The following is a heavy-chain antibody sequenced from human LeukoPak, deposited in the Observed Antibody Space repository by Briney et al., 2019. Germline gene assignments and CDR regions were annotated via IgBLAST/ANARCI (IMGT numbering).Heavy chain of an antibody. Sequence: PGGSLRLSCAASGFTFSTYEMSWVRQAPRMGLEWVSYISSSGSTIYYADSVKGRFTISRDNAKNSLYLQTNSLRVEDTAVYYCARGEGYCSGGSCYGAFDIWGQGTVVTVSS. V-gene: IGHV3-48*03. D-gene: IGHD2-15*01. CDR1: GFTFSTYE. CDR2: ISSSGSTI. J-gene: IGHJ3*02. CDR3: ARGEGYCSGGSCYGAFDI.